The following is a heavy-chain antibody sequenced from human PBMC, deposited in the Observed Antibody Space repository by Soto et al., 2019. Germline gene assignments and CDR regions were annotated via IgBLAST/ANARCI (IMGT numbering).Heavy chain of an antibody. CDR2: IYYSGST. D-gene: IGHD5-18*01. V-gene: IGHV4-61*01. J-gene: IGHJ4*02. CDR1: GGSVSSGSYY. CDR3: ARISGYSYGLPPYFDY. Sequence: QVQLQESCPGLVKPSETLSLTCTVSGGSVSSGSYYWSWIRQPPGKGLEWIGYIYYSGSTNYNPSLKSRVTISVDTAKNQFSLKLSSVTAADTAVYYCARISGYSYGLPPYFDYWGQGTLVTVSS.